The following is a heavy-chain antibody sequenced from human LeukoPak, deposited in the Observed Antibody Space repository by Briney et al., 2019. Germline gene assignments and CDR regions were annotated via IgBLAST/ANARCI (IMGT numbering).Heavy chain of an antibody. V-gene: IGHV4-59*01. CDR1: GGSISSYY. D-gene: IGHD4-17*01. CDR2: IYYSGST. J-gene: IGHJ6*04. CDR3: ARDHLKTATVTTPYYYGMDV. Sequence: ASETLSLTCTVSGGSISSYYWSWIRQPPGKGLEWIGYIYYSGSTNYNPSLKSRVTISVDTSMNQFSLKLSSVTAADTAVYYCARDHLKTATVTTPYYYGMDVWGKGTTVTVSS.